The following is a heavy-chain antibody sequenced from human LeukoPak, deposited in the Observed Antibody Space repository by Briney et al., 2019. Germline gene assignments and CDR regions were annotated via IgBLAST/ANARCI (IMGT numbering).Heavy chain of an antibody. CDR2: ISSSSSYI. CDR3: ASPNVVSYGQLVSC. D-gene: IGHD5-18*01. J-gene: IGHJ4*02. V-gene: IGHV3-21*01. CDR1: GFTFSSYS. Sequence: GGSLRLSCAASGFTFSSYSMNWVRQAPGKGLEWVSSISSSSSYIYYADSVKGRFTISRDNAKNSLYLQMNSLRAEDTAVYYCASPNVVSYGQLVSCWGQGTLVTVSS.